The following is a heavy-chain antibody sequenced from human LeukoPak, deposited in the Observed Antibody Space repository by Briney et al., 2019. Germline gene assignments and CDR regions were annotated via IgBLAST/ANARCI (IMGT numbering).Heavy chain of an antibody. CDR2: IIPILGIA. J-gene: IGHJ4*02. V-gene: IGHV1-69*02. CDR3: ARGITMVRGVIQDY. D-gene: IGHD3-10*01. Sequence: SVKVSCKASGCTFSSYTISWVRQAPGQGLEWMGRIIPILGIANYAQKFQGRVTITADKSTSTAYMELSSLRSEDTAVYYCARGITMVRGVIQDYWGQGTLVTVSS. CDR1: GCTFSSYT.